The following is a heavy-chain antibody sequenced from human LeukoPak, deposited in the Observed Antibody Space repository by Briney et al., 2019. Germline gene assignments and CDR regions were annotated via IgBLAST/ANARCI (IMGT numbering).Heavy chain of an antibody. CDR2: IYYSGST. V-gene: IGHV4-39*01. D-gene: IGHD3-22*01. CDR1: GGSISNSGYY. CDR3: AKTYYYDPFDF. Sequence: PSETLSLTCTVSGGSISNSGYYWGWIRQPPGKGLEWIGNIYYSGSTYYNPSLKSRVTISVDTSKNQFSLKLSSVTAADTAVYYCAKTYYYDPFDFWGQGTLVTVAS. J-gene: IGHJ4*02.